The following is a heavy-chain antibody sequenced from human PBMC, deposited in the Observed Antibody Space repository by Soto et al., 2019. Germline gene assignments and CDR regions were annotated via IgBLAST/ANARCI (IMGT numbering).Heavy chain of an antibody. CDR2: IWYDGSST. CDR1: GFTFSSYG. D-gene: IGHD5-12*01. CDR3: ARDPTYSGYDTFDY. Sequence: GSLRLSCAASGFTFSSYGMHWVRQAPGKGLEWVAVIWYDGSSTSYADSVKGRFTISRDNAKNTLYLQMNSLRAEDTAVYYCARDPTYSGYDTFDYWGQGTLVTVSS. V-gene: IGHV3-33*01. J-gene: IGHJ4*02.